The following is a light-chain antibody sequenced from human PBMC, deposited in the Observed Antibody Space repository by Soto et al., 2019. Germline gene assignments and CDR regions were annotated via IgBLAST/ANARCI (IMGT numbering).Light chain of an antibody. CDR2: DAS. CDR1: QSISSW. Sequence: DIQVTQSPSTLSATAGDRVTVTCRASQSISSWLAWYQQKPGKAPKLLIYDASNLQSGVPSRFSGSGSGTEFILTINNLQPEDFASYFCLQVYSFPRTFGLGTKVDIK. V-gene: IGKV1-5*01. CDR3: LQVYSFPRT. J-gene: IGKJ1*01.